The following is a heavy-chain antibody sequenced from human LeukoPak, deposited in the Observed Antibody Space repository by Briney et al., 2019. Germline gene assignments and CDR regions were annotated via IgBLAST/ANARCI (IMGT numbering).Heavy chain of an antibody. J-gene: IGHJ4*02. D-gene: IGHD6-19*01. CDR2: MSRNGGRT. CDR3: ARSMPPGVAVAGPFDY. Sequence: GGSLRLSCAASGFTFSSYDMHWVRQAPGKGLEYVSAMSRNGGRTYYANSVKGRFTISRDNSKNTLYLQMGSLRTEDMAVYYCARSMPPGVAVAGPFDYSGQGTLVTVSS. V-gene: IGHV3-64*01. CDR1: GFTFSSYD.